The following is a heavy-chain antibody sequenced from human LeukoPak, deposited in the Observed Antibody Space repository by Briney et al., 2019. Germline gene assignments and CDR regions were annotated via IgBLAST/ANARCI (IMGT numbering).Heavy chain of an antibody. V-gene: IGHV3-66*01. CDR1: GFIVTSYY. D-gene: IGHD4-11*01. J-gene: IGHJ6*02. CDR3: TRSYSNHLFGMDV. CDR2: IYSGGTT. Sequence: GGSLRLSCEASGFIVTSYYMTWVRQAPGKGLEWVSVIYSGGTTYYADSVKGRVAISRDNSKNTVFLQMNSVRAEDTAVYYCTRSYSNHLFGMDVWGQGTTVTVSS.